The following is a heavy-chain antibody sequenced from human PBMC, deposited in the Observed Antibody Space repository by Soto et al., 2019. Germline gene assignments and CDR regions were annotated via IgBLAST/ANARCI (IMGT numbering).Heavy chain of an antibody. V-gene: IGHV1-18*01. CDR2: ISAYNGNT. J-gene: IGHJ4*02. D-gene: IGHD3-16*01. CDR3: ARDFEGGYDYLWGTPPNY. CDR1: GYTFTSYG. Sequence: QVQLVQSGAEVKKPGASVKVSCKASGYTFTSYGISWVRQAPGQGLEWMGWISAYNGNTNYAQKLQGRVTITTDPTTGNAFMEVGSLRSDDTAVYYCARDFEGGYDYLWGTPPNYWGQGTLVTGSS.